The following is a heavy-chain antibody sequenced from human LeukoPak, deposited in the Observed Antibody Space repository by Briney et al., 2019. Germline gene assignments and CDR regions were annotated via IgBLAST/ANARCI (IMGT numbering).Heavy chain of an antibody. CDR2: ISAYNGNT. Sequence: GASVKVSCKASGYTFTSYGISWVRQAPGQGLEWMGWISAYNGNTNYAQKLQGRVTMTTDTSTSTAYMEPRSLRSDDTAVYYCARDRAAYYGSGNDYWGQGTLVTVSS. CDR1: GYTFTSYG. D-gene: IGHD3-10*01. V-gene: IGHV1-18*01. CDR3: ARDRAAYYGSGNDY. J-gene: IGHJ4*02.